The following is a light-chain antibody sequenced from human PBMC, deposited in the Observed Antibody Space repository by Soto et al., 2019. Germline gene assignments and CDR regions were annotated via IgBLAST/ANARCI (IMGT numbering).Light chain of an antibody. CDR2: DNN. CDR3: AGWDSSLSAVV. J-gene: IGLJ2*01. CDR1: YSNIGDNY. V-gene: IGLV1-51*01. Sequence: QSVLTQPPSVSAAPGQKVTISCSGSYSNIGDNYVSWYRQVPGTTPKLLIYDNNKRASRIPDRFSGSKSATSATLGITGLQTGDEADYYCAGWDSSLSAVVFGGGTKLHVL.